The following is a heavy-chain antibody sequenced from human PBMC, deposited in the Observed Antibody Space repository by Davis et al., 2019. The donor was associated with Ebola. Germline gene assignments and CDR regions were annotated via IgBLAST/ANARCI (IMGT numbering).Heavy chain of an antibody. CDR1: GFTFSSYA. D-gene: IGHD3-3*01. J-gene: IGHJ4*02. Sequence: GESLKISCAASGFTFSSYAMSWVRQAPGKGLEWVSAISGSGGSTYYADSVKGRFTISRDNSKNTLYLQMNSLRAEDTAVYYCAKDAYDFWSGYYPTFGYWGQGTLVTVSS. CDR3: AKDAYDFWSGYYPTFGY. CDR2: ISGSGGST. V-gene: IGHV3-23*01.